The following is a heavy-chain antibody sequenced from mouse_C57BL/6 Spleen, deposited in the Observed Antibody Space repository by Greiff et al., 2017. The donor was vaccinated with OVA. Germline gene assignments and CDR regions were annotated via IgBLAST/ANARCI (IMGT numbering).Heavy chain of an antibody. D-gene: IGHD2-5*01. CDR2: IYPGDGDT. CDR3: AKGAYYSNNYAMDY. J-gene: IGHJ4*01. CDR1: GYAFSSSW. Sequence: QVQLQQSGPELVKPGASVKISCKASGYAFSSSWMNWVKQRPGKGLEWIGRIYPGDGDTNYNGKFKGKATLTADKSSSTAYMQLSSLTSEDSAVYFCAKGAYYSNNYAMDYWGQGTSVTVSS. V-gene: IGHV1-82*01.